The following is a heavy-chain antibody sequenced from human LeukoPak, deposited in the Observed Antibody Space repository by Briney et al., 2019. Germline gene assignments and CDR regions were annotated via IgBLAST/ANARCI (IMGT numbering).Heavy chain of an antibody. J-gene: IGHJ4*02. V-gene: IGHV3-48*01. CDR3: ARELGTVTTDY. D-gene: IGHD4-17*01. CDR1: GFTFSSYS. Sequence: GGSLRLSCAASGFTFSSYSMNWVRPAPGKGLEWVSYISSSSSTIYYADSVKGRFTISRDNAKNSLYLQMNSLRAEDTAVYYCARELGTVTTDYWGQGTLVTVSS. CDR2: ISSSSSTI.